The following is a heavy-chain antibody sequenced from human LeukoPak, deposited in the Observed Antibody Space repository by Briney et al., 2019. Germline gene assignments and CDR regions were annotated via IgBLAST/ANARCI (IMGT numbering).Heavy chain of an antibody. CDR2: INPSNGNT. J-gene: IGHJ4*02. CDR3: ATGGTYSSFDH. D-gene: IGHD4-11*01. V-gene: IGHV1-18*01. Sequence: GASVKVSCKTSGYTFTSYGISWVRQAPGQGLEWMARINPSNGNTKDARNLQGRVTMTTDTSTNTAYMELRNLRSSDTAVYYCATGGTYSSFDHWGQGTLVTVSS. CDR1: GYTFTSYG.